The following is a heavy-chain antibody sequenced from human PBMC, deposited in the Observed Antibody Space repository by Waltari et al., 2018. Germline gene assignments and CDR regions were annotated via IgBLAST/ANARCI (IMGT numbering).Heavy chain of an antibody. CDR3: AKDPFYDILTGPLDY. V-gene: IGHV3-30*02. J-gene: IGHJ4*02. Sequence: QLQLQESGPGLVKPSETLSLTCTVSGGSISSSSYYWGWIRQPPGKGLEWVAFIRYDGSNKYYADSVKGRFTISRDNSKNTLYLQMNSLRAEDTAVYYCAKDPFYDILTGPLDYWGQGTLVTVSS. D-gene: IGHD3-9*01. CDR1: GGSISSSSYY. CDR2: IRYDGSNK.